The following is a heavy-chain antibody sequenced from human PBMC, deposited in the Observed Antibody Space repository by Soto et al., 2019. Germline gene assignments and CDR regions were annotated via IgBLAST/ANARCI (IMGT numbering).Heavy chain of an antibody. J-gene: IGHJ3*02. D-gene: IGHD3-16*02. CDR3: ARVQQAYVWGSYRYTLFDAFDI. CDR1: GFTFSSYA. Sequence: GGSLRLSCAASGFTFSSYAMHWVRQAPGKGLEWVAVISYDGSNKYYADSVKGRFTISRDNSKNTLYLQMNSLRAEDTAAYYCARVQQAYVWGSYRYTLFDAFDIWGQGTMVTVSS. V-gene: IGHV3-30*04. CDR2: ISYDGSNK.